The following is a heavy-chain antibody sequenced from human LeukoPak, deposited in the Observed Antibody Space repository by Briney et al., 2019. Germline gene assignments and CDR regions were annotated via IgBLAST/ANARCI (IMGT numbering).Heavy chain of an antibody. D-gene: IGHD6-19*01. J-gene: IGHJ4*02. CDR1: GYTFTSYA. CDR3: ERSPGGRSSGWYVDYFDY. Sequence: ASVKVSCKASGYTFTSYAMHWVRQAPGQRLEWMGWINAGNGNTKYSQKFQGRVTITRDTSASTAYMELSSLRSEDTAVYYCERSPGGRSSGWYVDYFDYWGQGTLVTVSS. CDR2: INAGNGNT. V-gene: IGHV1-3*01.